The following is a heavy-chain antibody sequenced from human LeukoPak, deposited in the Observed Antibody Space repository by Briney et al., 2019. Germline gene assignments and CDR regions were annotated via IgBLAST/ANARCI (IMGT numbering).Heavy chain of an antibody. D-gene: IGHD6-19*01. J-gene: IGHJ5*02. Sequence: ASVKVSCKASGYTFTSYDINWVRQATGQGLEWMGWMNPNSGNTGYAQKFQGRVTMTRNTSISTAYMELSSLRSEDTAVYYCARGGPLRRPSGQRPKYNWFDPWGQGTLVTVSS. V-gene: IGHV1-8*01. CDR2: MNPNSGNT. CDR1: GYTFTSYD. CDR3: ARGGPLRRPSGQRPKYNWFDP.